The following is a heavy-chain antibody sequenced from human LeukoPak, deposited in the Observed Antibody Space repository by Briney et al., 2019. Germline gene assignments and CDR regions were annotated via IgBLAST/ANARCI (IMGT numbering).Heavy chain of an antibody. J-gene: IGHJ4*02. Sequence: PGGSLRLSCAASGFSFSTYWMNWVRQPPGKGLEWVANIMQDGSEKYYVDSVKGRFTIPRDNAKNSLYLQMNSLRAEDTAVYYFARDPSRGYSYDYADYWGQGSLVIVSS. CDR1: GFSFSTYW. CDR2: IMQDGSEK. CDR3: ARDPSRGYSYDYADY. V-gene: IGHV3-7*01. D-gene: IGHD5-18*01.